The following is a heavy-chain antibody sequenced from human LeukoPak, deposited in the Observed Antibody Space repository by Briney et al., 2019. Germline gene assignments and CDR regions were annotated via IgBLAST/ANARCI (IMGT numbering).Heavy chain of an antibody. D-gene: IGHD5-12*01. CDR1: GYTFTSYA. Sequence: ASVKVSCKASGYTFTSYAMNWVRQAPGQGLEWMGWINTNTGNPTYAQGFTGRFVFSLDTSVSTAYLQISSLKAEDTAVYYCARDRKWHIVATIPYYYYGMDVWGQGTTVTVSS. CDR3: ARDRKWHIVATIPYYYYGMDV. V-gene: IGHV7-4-1*02. CDR2: INTNTGNP. J-gene: IGHJ6*02.